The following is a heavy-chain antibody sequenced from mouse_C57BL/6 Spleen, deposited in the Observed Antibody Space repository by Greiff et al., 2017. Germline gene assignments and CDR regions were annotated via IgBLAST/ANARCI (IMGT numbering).Heavy chain of an antibody. J-gene: IGHJ1*03. Sequence: VQLVESGPGLVAPSQSLSITCTVSGFSLTSYGVSWVRQPPGKGLEWLGVIWGDGSTNYHSALISRLSISKDNSKSQVFLKLNSLQTDDTATYYCAKHQTGITTVVPYWYFDVWGTGTTVTVSA. V-gene: IGHV2-3*01. CDR1: GFSLTSYG. CDR3: AKHQTGITTVVPYWYFDV. CDR2: IWGDGST. D-gene: IGHD1-1*01.